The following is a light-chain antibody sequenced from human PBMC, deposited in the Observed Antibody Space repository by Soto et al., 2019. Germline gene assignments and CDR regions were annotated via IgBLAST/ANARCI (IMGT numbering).Light chain of an antibody. CDR2: KAS. CDR1: QSISSW. V-gene: IGKV1-5*03. J-gene: IGKJ1*01. Sequence: DLQMTQSPSTLSASVGDRVTITCRASQSISSWLAWYQQKPGKAPNLLIYKASTLESGVPSRFSGSGSGTEFTLTISSLQPDDFATYYCQQYNSPWTFGQGTKVEIK. CDR3: QQYNSPWT.